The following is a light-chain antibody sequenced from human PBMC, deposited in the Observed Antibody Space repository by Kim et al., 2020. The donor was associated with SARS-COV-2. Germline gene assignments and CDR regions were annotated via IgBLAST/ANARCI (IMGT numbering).Light chain of an antibody. CDR1: NIERKN. CDR2: RDR. V-gene: IGLV3-9*01. CDR3: QVWDSTTVV. J-gene: IGLJ2*01. Sequence: SYELTQPLSVSVALGETARITCGGNNIERKNVHWYQQKPGQAPVLVIYRDRDRPSGIPERFSGSNSGNTATLSISRAQAGDEADYYCQVWDSTTVVFGGGTQLTVL.